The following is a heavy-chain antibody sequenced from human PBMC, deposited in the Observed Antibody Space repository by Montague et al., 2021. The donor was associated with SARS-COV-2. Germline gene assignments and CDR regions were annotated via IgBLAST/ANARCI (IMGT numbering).Heavy chain of an antibody. J-gene: IGHJ5*02. Sequence: SETLSLTCTVSGDSTSCPNCYWGWIRQAPGKGLDWIGTIYNSGTIYYNPSLKSRLTISIDTSKNQFSLKLTSVTAADTAVYYCARHRNYGDHSLDNWFHPWGQGTLVTVSS. CDR2: IYNSGTI. V-gene: IGHV4-39*01. CDR1: GDSTSCPNCY. CDR3: ARHRNYGDHSLDNWFHP. D-gene: IGHD4-17*01.